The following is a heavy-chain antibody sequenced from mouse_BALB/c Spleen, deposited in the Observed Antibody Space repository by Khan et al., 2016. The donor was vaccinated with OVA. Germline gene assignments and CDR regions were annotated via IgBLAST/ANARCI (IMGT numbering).Heavy chain of an antibody. D-gene: IGHD2-10*01. CDR3: ARAPYFSYTLAY. CDR2: INTYTGEP. V-gene: IGHV9-3-1*01. Sequence: QIQLVQSGPELKKPGETVKISCKASGYSFRNYGMNWVKQAPGKGLEWMGWINTYTGEPTYADNFKGRFAFSLETSASTAYLQISNLTTEDTATYFCARAPYFSYTLAYWGQGTSVTVSS. J-gene: IGHJ4*01. CDR1: GYSFRNYG.